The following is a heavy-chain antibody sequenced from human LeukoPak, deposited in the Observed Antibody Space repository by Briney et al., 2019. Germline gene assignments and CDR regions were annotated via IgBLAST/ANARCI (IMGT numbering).Heavy chain of an antibody. CDR3: ARESRLQEPRQLELGY. J-gene: IGHJ4*02. Sequence: ASVKVSCKAFGYTFTRYNMHWVRQAPGHGLEWMGIINPSGGSTSYAQKFQGRVTMTRDTSTSTVYMELSSLRSEDTAAYYCARESRLQEPRQLELGYWGQGTLVTVSS. D-gene: IGHD5-24*01. CDR1: GYTFTRYN. CDR2: INPSGGST. V-gene: IGHV1-46*01.